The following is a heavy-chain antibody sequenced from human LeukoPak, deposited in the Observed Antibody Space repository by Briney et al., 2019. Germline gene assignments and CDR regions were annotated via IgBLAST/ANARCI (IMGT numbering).Heavy chain of an antibody. V-gene: IGHV4-59*01. CDR2: IYYSGST. CDR1: GGSISSYY. J-gene: IGHJ5*02. Sequence: SETLSLTCTVSGGSISSYYWSWIRQPPGKGLEWIGYIYYSGSTNYNASLTNRVTISVDTSKNQFSLKLSSVTAADTAVYYCARDSMYATNWYDPWGQGTLVTVSS. D-gene: IGHD2-8*01. CDR3: ARDSMYATNWYDP.